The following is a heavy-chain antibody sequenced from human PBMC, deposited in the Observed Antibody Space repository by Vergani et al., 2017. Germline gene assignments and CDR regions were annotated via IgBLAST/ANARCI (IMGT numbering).Heavy chain of an antibody. CDR2: FDPEDGET. Sequence: QVQLVQSGAEVKKPGASVKVSCKVSGYTLTELSMHWVRQAPGKGLEWMGGFDPEDGETIYAQKFQGRVTITADKSTSTAYMELSSLRSEDTAVYYCAARRGDLVDYWGQGTLVTVSS. V-gene: IGHV1-24*01. D-gene: IGHD2-21*02. CDR1: GYTLTELS. CDR3: AARRGDLVDY. J-gene: IGHJ4*02.